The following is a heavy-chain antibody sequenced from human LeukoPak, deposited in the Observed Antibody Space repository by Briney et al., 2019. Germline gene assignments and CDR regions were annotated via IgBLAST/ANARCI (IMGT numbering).Heavy chain of an antibody. D-gene: IGHD6-19*01. CDR2: IRYDGSNK. CDR3: AREGTGWSTRAFDY. J-gene: IGHJ4*02. V-gene: IGHV3-30*02. CDR1: GFTFSSYG. Sequence: HSGGSLRLSCAASGFTFSSYGMHWVRQAPGKGLEWVAFIRYDGSNKYYSESVKGRFTISRDNAKNSLYLQMNSLRAEDTAVYYCAREGTGWSTRAFDYWGQGTRVTVSS.